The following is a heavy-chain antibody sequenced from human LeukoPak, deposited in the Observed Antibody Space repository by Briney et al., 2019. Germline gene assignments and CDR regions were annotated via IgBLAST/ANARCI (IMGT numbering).Heavy chain of an antibody. CDR2: LSGSGTTT. CDR1: GLTFSDYA. CDR3: TKDYDTVGYYSSDY. D-gene: IGHD3-22*01. V-gene: IGHV3-23*01. J-gene: IGHJ4*02. Sequence: GGSPRLSCAASGLTFSDYAMSWVRQVPGKGLEWVSTLSGSGTTTFYANSVKGRFTISRDSSKNTLYLQMNSLRAADTALYYCTKDYDTVGYYSSDYWGQGTLVTVSS.